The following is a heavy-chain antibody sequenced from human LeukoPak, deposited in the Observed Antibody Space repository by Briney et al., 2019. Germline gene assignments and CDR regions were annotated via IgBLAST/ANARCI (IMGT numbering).Heavy chain of an antibody. CDR3: ARDQDTAFDY. D-gene: IGHD5-18*01. J-gene: IGHJ4*02. Sequence: PGGSLRLSCAASGLTFSSHWMHWVRQAPGKGLVWVSRITNDGSSTTYADSVKGRFTISRDNAKNMLYLQVNSLRAEDTAVYYCARDQDTAFDYWGQGTLVTVSS. V-gene: IGHV3-74*01. CDR1: GLTFSSHW. CDR2: ITNDGSST.